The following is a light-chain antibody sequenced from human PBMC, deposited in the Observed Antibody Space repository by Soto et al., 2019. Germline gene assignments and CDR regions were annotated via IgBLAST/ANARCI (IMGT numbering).Light chain of an antibody. Sequence: QSVLAQPPSASGSRGQSVTISCTGTSSDVGSENFVSWYQQRPGKAPKLLIYVVSERPSGVPDRFSGSKSGNTASLTVSGLQAEDEADYYCGSYAGSHTFVFGTGTKVTVL. CDR2: VVS. V-gene: IGLV2-8*01. CDR3: GSYAGSHTFV. CDR1: SSDVGSENF. J-gene: IGLJ1*01.